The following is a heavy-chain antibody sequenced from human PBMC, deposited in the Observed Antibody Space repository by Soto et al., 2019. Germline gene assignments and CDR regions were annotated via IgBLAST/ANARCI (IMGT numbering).Heavy chain of an antibody. CDR3: AKGATVGVVVEYFEH. D-gene: IGHD3-3*01. CDR1: GFSFANYA. CDR2: ISSTGMRT. Sequence: GGSLRLSCGISGFSFANYAIGWVRQAPWKGLEWVSGISSTGMRTYYADSVRGRFSISRDNSKNTVDLKINSLRAEDTAVYYCAKGATVGVVVEYFEHWGQGSLVTVCS. V-gene: IGHV3-23*01. J-gene: IGHJ1*01.